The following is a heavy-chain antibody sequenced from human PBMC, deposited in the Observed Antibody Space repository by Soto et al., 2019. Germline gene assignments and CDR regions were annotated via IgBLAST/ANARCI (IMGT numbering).Heavy chain of an antibody. CDR3: AKVFYDSGTTFFGVDV. J-gene: IGHJ6*02. V-gene: IGHV3-23*01. CDR2: ISARSSTT. Sequence: GGSLRLSSVGSGFSFDNFAMRWVRQAPGKGLEWVSSISARSSTTYYAGSVKGRFTISRDNSKNTLYLQMNSLTAEDTAVYYCAKVFYDSGTTFFGVDVWGQGTTVTVSS. CDR1: GFSFDNFA. D-gene: IGHD3-10*01.